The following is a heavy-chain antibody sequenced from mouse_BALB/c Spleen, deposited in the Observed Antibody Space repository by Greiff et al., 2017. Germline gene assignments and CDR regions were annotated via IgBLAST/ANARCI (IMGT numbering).Heavy chain of an antibody. Sequence: EVHLVESGGGLVQPGGSRKLSCAASGFTFSSFGMHWVRQAPEKGLEWVAYISSGSSTIYYADTVKGRFTISRDNPKNTLFLQMTSLRSEDTAMYYCARLGGKEVAMDYWGQGTSVTVSS. CDR2: ISSGSSTI. J-gene: IGHJ4*01. D-gene: IGHD2-1*01. CDR1: GFTFSSFG. CDR3: ARLGGKEVAMDY. V-gene: IGHV5-17*02.